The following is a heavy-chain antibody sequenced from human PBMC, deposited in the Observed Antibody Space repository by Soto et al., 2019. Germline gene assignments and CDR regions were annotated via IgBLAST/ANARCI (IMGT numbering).Heavy chain of an antibody. CDR3: ARWDYSDSSDSLDS. J-gene: IGHJ4*02. Sequence: SETLSLTCTVSGGSITSYHWSWIRQPPGKGLEWIGHIFSSGGTSYNPSLKSRVTISLDTSKTQFSLKLSSVSAEDTAIYYCARWDYSDSSDSLDSWGQGTLVTVSS. V-gene: IGHV4-59*01. D-gene: IGHD3-22*01. CDR2: IFSSGGT. CDR1: GGSITSYH.